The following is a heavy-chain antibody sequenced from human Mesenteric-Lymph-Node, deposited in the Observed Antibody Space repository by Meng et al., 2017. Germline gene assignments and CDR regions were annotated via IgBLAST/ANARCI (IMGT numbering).Heavy chain of an antibody. D-gene: IGHD3-3*01. V-gene: IGHV4-34*01. Sequence: QVQPPQWGAGLLKPSETLSLTCAVYGGSFSGYYWSWIRQSPGKGLEWIGEINHSGSTNYNPSLKSRVTISVDTSKNQFSLKLNSVTAADTAVYYCARTLRFLEWLLDYWGQGTLVTVSS. J-gene: IGHJ4*02. CDR2: INHSGST. CDR1: GGSFSGYY. CDR3: ARTLRFLEWLLDY.